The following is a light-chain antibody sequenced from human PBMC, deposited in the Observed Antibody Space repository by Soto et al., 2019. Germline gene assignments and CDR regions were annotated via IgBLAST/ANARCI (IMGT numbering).Light chain of an antibody. CDR3: GTWDSSLSAYV. V-gene: IGLV1-51*01. CDR1: SSNIGNNY. CDR2: DNN. J-gene: IGLJ1*01. Sequence: QSVLTQPPSVSAAPGQKVTISCSGSSSNIGNNYVSWYQQLPGTAPKLLIYDNNKRPSGIPDRFSGSKSGTSATPGITGLQTGYEADYYCGTWDSSLSAYVFGTGTKVTVL.